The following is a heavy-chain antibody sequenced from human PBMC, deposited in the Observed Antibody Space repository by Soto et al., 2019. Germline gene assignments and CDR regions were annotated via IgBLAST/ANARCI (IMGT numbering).Heavy chain of an antibody. Sequence: QVQLVESGGGVVQPGRSLRLSCAASGFTFSTNGMHWVRQAPGKGLEWVAVISYDESNKYYADSVKGRLTISRDNSKNTLYLQMNSLRAEDTAVYYCAKDRVQSGLGEVDYWGQGTLVTVSS. D-gene: IGHD3-16*01. CDR3: AKDRVQSGLGEVDY. V-gene: IGHV3-30*18. CDR1: GFTFSTNG. J-gene: IGHJ4*02. CDR2: ISYDESNK.